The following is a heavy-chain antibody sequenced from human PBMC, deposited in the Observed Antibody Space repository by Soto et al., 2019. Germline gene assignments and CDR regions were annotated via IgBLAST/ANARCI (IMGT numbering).Heavy chain of an antibody. J-gene: IGHJ6*03. V-gene: IGHV3-23*01. CDR1: GFTFSSYA. D-gene: IGHD6-19*01. CDR2: ISGSGGST. CDR3: AKPGIAVAGTYLAYYYYYMDV. Sequence: PGGSLRLSCAASGFTFSSYAMSWVRQAPGKGLEWVSAISGSGGSTYYADSVKGRFTISRDNSKNTLYLQMNSLRAEDTAVYYCAKPGIAVAGTYLAYYYYYMDVWGKGTTVTVSS.